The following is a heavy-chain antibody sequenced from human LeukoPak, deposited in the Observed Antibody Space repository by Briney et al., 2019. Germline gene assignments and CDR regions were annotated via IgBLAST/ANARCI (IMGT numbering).Heavy chain of an antibody. J-gene: IGHJ6*02. CDR1: GYTFTSYG. V-gene: IGHV1-69*04. Sequence: SVKVSCKASGYTFTSYGISWVRQAPGQGLEWMGRIIPILGIANYAQKFQGRVTITADKSTSTAYMELSSLRSEDTAVYCCARTTMVRGVITYNYYYYYGMDVWGQGTTVTVSS. CDR3: ARTTMVRGVITYNYYYYYGMDV. CDR2: IIPILGIA. D-gene: IGHD3-10*01.